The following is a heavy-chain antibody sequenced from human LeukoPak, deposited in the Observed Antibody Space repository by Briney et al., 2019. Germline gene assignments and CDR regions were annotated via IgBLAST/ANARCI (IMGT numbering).Heavy chain of an antibody. CDR3: ARGAYYYDSSGHDAFDI. CDR1: GYTFTGYY. CDR2: INPNSGGT. D-gene: IGHD3-22*01. Sequence: ASVKVSSKASGYTFTGYYMHWVRQAPGQGLEWMGWINPNSGGTNYAQKFQGWFTMTRDTSISTAYMELSRLRSDDTAVYYCARGAYYYDSSGHDAFDIWGQGTMVTVSS. V-gene: IGHV1-2*04. J-gene: IGHJ3*02.